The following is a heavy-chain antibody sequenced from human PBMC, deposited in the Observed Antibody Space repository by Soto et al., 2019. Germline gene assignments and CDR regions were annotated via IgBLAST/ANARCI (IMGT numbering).Heavy chain of an antibody. D-gene: IGHD3-10*01. J-gene: IGHJ5*02. CDR3: ARTAGRFGELFWFDP. CDR2: INPRGFFT. CDR1: GYTFTSYN. Sequence: QVQLVQSGAEVKKPGASVKVSCKASGYTFTSYNIHWVRQAPGQGLEWVGMINPRGFFTTYAQKLRGRVTTPWDTSTTVVYMELKNLRSEDTAMYYCARTAGRFGELFWFDPWGQGTLVXVSS. V-gene: IGHV1-46*01.